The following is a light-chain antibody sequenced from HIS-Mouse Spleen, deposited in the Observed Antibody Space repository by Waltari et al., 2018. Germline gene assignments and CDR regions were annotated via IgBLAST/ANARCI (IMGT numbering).Light chain of an antibody. CDR2: ADS. Sequence: SYVLTQPPSVSVAPGKTARITCGGTNIGSKSVHWYQQKPGQAPVLVVYADSDRPSGIPERFSGSNSGNTATLTISRVEAGDEADYYCQVWDSSSDHVVFGGGTKLTVL. CDR1: NIGSKS. V-gene: IGLV3-21*03. CDR3: QVWDSSSDHVV. J-gene: IGLJ2*01.